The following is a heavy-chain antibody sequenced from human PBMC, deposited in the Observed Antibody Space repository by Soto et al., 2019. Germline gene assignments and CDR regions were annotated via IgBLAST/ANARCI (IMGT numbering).Heavy chain of an antibody. CDR3: ARGFHYDFWSGYSYYYGMDV. J-gene: IGHJ6*02. D-gene: IGHD3-3*01. V-gene: IGHV4-34*01. CDR2: INHSGST. Sequence: PSETLSLTCAVYGGSFSGYYWSWIRQPPGKGLEWIGEINHSGSTNYNPSLKSRVTISVDTSKNQFSLKLSSVTAADTAVYYCARGFHYDFWSGYSYYYGMDVWGQGTTVTVSS. CDR1: GGSFSGYY.